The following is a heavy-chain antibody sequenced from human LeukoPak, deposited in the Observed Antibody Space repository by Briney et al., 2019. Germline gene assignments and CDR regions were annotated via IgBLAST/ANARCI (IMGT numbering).Heavy chain of an antibody. CDR1: GYSFTSYW. D-gene: IGHD3-22*01. V-gene: IGHV5-51*01. CDR2: IYPGDSDI. J-gene: IGHJ4*02. CDR3: ARARSDYDSSGYWADY. Sequence: GESLKISCRTSGYSFTSYWIGWVRQKPGKGLEWMGIIYPGDSDIRYSRPFLRQVTISVDKTNTTAYLQWSSLKASDTAMYYCARARSDYDSSGYWADYWGQGTLVTVSS.